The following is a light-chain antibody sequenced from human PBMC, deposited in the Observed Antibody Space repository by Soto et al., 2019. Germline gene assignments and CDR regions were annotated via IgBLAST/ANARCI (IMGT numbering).Light chain of an antibody. CDR2: GAS. J-gene: IGKJ1*01. V-gene: IGKV3-20*01. Sequence: EIVLTQSPGTLSVSPGERATLSCRASQSVSSSFLAWYQQKPGQAPRLLIYGASSRATGIPDRFSGSGSGTDFTLTISRLEPEDFAVYYCQQYGNSPQTFGQGTKVDIK. CDR1: QSVSSSF. CDR3: QQYGNSPQT.